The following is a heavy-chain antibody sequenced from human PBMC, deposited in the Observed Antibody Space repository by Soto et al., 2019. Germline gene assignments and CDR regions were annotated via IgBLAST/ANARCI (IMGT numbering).Heavy chain of an antibody. CDR2: INHSGST. D-gene: IGHD3-10*01. CDR1: GGSFSGYY. Sequence: PSETLSLTCAVYGGSFSGYYWSWIRQPPGKGLEWIGEINHSGSTNYNPFLKSRVTISVDTSKNQFSLKRSYVTAADTAVYYCARDYGSGSYNFDYWGQGTLVTVYS. V-gene: IGHV4-34*01. CDR3: ARDYGSGSYNFDY. J-gene: IGHJ4*02.